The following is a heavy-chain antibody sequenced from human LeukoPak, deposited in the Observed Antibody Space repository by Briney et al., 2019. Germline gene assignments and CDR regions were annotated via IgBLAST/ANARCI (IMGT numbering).Heavy chain of an antibody. Sequence: GGSLRLSCAASGFSFSSYGMNWVRQAPGKGLEWGSYIRSSGSTTYYADSVKGRFTISRDNAKDSLYLQMNSLRAEDTAVYYCVGVANSLNYFDCWGQGTLVTVSS. D-gene: IGHD3-16*01. CDR1: GFSFSSYG. V-gene: IGHV3-48*03. CDR3: VGVANSLNYFDC. CDR2: IRSSGSTT. J-gene: IGHJ4*02.